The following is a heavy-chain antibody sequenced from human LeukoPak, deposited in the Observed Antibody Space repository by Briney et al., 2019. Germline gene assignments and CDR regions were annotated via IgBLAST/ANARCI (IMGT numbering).Heavy chain of an antibody. CDR1: RFTFSSYG. J-gene: IGHJ4*02. D-gene: IGHD3-10*01. Sequence: GGSLRLSCAASRFTFSSYGMHWVRQAPGKGLEWVAFIRYYGSNKYYADSVKGRFTISRDNSKNTLYLQMNSLRAEHTAVYYCAKAAVAYYYGSGSYLDYWGQGTLVTVSS. V-gene: IGHV3-30*02. CDR3: AKAAVAYYYGSGSYLDY. CDR2: IRYYGSNK.